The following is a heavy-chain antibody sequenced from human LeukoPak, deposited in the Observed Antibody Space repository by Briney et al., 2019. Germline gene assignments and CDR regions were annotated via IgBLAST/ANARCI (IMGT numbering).Heavy chain of an antibody. D-gene: IGHD3-10*01. V-gene: IGHV3-30-3*01. CDR1: GFTFSSYA. CDR2: ISYDGSNK. J-gene: IGHJ3*02. CDR3: ARGMVRGKAFDI. Sequence: GRSLRLSCAASGFTFSSYAMHWVRQAPGKGLEWVAVISYDGSNKYYADSVKGRFTISRDNSKNTLYLQMNSLRAEDTAVYYCARGMVRGKAFDIWGQGTMVTVSS.